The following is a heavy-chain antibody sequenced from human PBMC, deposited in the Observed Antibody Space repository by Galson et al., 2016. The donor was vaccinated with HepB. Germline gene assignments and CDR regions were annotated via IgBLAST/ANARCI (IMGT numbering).Heavy chain of an antibody. CDR2: ITGSGGST. CDR1: GFTFTNYA. CDR3: AKLRVPITIFGAVIIGGWFDP. J-gene: IGHJ5*02. V-gene: IGHV3-23*01. D-gene: IGHD3-3*01. Sequence: SLRHSCAASGFTFTNYAMTWVRQAPGKGLEWVSAITGSGGSTYYADSVKGRFTISRDNSKNTLFLQMNSLRAEDTAVYYCAKLRVPITIFGAVIIGGWFDPWGQGTLVTVSS.